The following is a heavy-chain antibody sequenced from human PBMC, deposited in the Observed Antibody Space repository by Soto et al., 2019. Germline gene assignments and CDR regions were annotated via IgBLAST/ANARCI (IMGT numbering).Heavy chain of an antibody. V-gene: IGHV3-30*18. CDR3: AKARAYYYDSSALGDY. CDR1: GFTFSSYG. CDR2: ISYDGSNK. Sequence: GGSLRLSCSASGFTFSSYGMHWVRQAPGKGLEWVAVISYDGSNKYYADSVKGRFTISRDNSKNMLYLQMNSLRAEDTAVYYCAKARAYYYDSSALGDYWGQGTLVTVSS. J-gene: IGHJ4*02. D-gene: IGHD3-22*01.